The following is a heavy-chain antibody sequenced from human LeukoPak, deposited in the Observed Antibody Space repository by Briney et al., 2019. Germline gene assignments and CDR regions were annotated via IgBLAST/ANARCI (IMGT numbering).Heavy chain of an antibody. V-gene: IGHV3-74*01. CDR1: GFTFSSYW. Sequence: GGSLRLSCAASGFTFSSYWMHWVRQAPGKGLVWVSRINSDGSSTSYADSVKGRFTISRDNAKNTLYLQMNSLRAEDTAVYYCARGVTVTTYYYYGMDVWGQGTTVTDSS. J-gene: IGHJ6*02. CDR3: ARGVTVTTYYYYGMDV. CDR2: INSDGSST. D-gene: IGHD4-17*01.